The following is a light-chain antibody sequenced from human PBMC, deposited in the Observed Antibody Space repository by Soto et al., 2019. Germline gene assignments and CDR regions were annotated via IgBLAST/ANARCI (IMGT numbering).Light chain of an antibody. CDR2: ATF. J-gene: IGKJ1*01. Sequence: DIQMTQSPSSLSASVGDRVSITCRASQDIRSYLNWYQQQPGKAPDLLIYATFNLQNGVPPRFSASGYGTDFTLTISSLQPEDFATYYCQQGYSSQWTSGQGTKVEIK. CDR1: QDIRSY. CDR3: QQGYSSQWT. V-gene: IGKV1-39*01.